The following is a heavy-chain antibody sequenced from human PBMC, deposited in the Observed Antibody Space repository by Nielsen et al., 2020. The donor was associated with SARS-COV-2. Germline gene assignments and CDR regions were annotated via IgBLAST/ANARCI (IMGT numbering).Heavy chain of an antibody. CDR1: GYTFTNYG. Sequence: ASVKVSCKTSGYTFTNYGISWVRQAPVQGFEWMGWISGYNGDTNYAQKFQGRVTMTTDTSTSTAYMELRSLRSDDTAVYYCARPITNNYYYYYMDVWGKGTTVTVSS. D-gene: IGHD1-1*01. CDR3: ARPITNNYYYYYMDV. CDR2: ISGYNGDT. J-gene: IGHJ6*03. V-gene: IGHV1-18*04.